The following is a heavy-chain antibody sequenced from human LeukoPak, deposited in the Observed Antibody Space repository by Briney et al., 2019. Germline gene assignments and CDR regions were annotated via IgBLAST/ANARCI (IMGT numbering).Heavy chain of an antibody. V-gene: IGHV3-33*01. CDR3: VRDGGAGFDY. J-gene: IGHJ4*02. CDR2: IWYDGSNK. D-gene: IGHD1-14*01. Sequence: GRSLRLSCAASGFIFSSYGMHWVRQAPGKGLEWVAVIWYDGSNKYYADSVKGRFTISRDDSKNTLYLQMDSQRAEDTAVYCCVRDGGAGFDYWGQGTLVTVSS. CDR1: GFIFSSYG.